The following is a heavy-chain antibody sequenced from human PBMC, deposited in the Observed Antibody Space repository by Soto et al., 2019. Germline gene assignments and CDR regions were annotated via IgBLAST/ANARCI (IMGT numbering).Heavy chain of an antibody. CDR3: ARCYLHYYYYYMDV. CDR1: GGSISSGGCY. J-gene: IGHJ6*03. V-gene: IGHV4-31*03. D-gene: IGHD2-15*01. CDR2: IYYSGST. Sequence: SETLSLTCTVSGGSISSGGCYWSWIRQHPGKGLEWIGYIYYSGSTYHNPSLKSRVTISVDTSKNQFSLKLSSVTAADTAVYYCARCYLHYYYYYMDVWGKGTTVTVSS.